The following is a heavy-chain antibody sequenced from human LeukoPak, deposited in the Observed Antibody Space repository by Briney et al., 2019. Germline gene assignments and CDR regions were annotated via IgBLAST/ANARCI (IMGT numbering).Heavy chain of an antibody. V-gene: IGHV3-30-3*01. Sequence: PGRSLRLSCAASGFTFSSYAMHWVRQAPGKGLEWVAVISYDGSNKYYADSVKGRFTISRDNSKNTLYLQMNSLRAEDTAVYYCGRVFWGHTVPHVGYGGQGTRVTVS. CDR1: GFTFSSYA. J-gene: IGHJ4*02. D-gene: IGHD3-16*01. CDR3: GRVFWGHTVPHVGY. CDR2: ISYDGSNK.